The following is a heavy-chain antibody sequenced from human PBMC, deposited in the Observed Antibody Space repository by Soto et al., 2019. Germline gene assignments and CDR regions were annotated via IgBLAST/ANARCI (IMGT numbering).Heavy chain of an antibody. CDR1: GFIFRNYY. Sequence: EVQLLESGGGLVQPGESLRLSCAVSGFIFRNYYMSWVRQAPGKGPEWVSGIDESGDRTYYADSMEGRVTISRDNSKDTLYLQMNSLRAYDTAEYYCARVTHNASPRRAHWGQGTLGTVSS. V-gene: IGHV3-23*01. D-gene: IGHD1-1*01. CDR3: ARVTHNASPRRAH. J-gene: IGHJ4*02. CDR2: IDESGDRT.